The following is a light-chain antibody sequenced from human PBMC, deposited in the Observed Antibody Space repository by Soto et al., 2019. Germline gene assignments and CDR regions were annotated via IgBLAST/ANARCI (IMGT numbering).Light chain of an antibody. CDR1: QSVNSY. CDR2: DAS. J-gene: IGKJ4*01. CDR3: QQRSNWPPA. Sequence: EIVLTQSPATLSLSPGERANLSCRASQSVNSYLAWYQQTPGQGPRLLIYDASNRATGIPARFSGSGSGTDFTLTISSLEPEDLAVYYCQQRSNWPPAFGGGTKVEIK. V-gene: IGKV3-11*01.